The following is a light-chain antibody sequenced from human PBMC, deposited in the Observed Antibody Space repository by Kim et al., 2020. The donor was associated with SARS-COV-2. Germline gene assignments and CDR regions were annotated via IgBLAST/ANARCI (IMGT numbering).Light chain of an antibody. J-gene: IGKJ1*01. CDR3: KQYGSSPRA. Sequence: SPGERATRSCRASQSVSSSYLSWYQQKPGQADRLLIYGASSRATCIPDRFSGSGSGTDFTLTISRLEPEDFAVYYCKQYGSSPRAFGQGTKVDI. V-gene: IGKV3-20*01. CDR2: GAS. CDR1: QSVSSSY.